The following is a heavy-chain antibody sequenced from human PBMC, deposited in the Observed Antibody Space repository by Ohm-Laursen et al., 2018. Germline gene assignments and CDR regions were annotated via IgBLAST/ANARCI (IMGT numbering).Heavy chain of an antibody. CDR1: GFTFSIYE. V-gene: IGHV3-48*03. CDR2: IGSGYTP. Sequence: SLRLSCAASGFTFSIYEMNWVRQAPAKGLEWVSYIGSGYTPQYSDSAMGRFTISRDNAKNSLYLQMNSLISEDTAVYYCARTFGESLYGVSFDPRGQGSLVTVSS. J-gene: IGHJ5*01. CDR3: ARTFGESLYGVSFDP. D-gene: IGHD2-8*01.